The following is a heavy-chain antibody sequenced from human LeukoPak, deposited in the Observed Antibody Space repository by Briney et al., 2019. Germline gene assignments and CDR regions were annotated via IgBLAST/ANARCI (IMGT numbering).Heavy chain of an antibody. CDR2: IGGTHSNI. CDR1: GFTFSIYS. D-gene: IGHD4-17*01. J-gene: IGHJ4*02. V-gene: IGHV3-48*02. Sequence: GGSLRLSCAASGFTFSIYSMNWVRQAPGKGLEWVSYIGGTHSNIYYADSVKGRFTISGDDAKNSLYLQMNSLRDEDTAVYYCARDRDYAFDSWGQGTLVTVSS. CDR3: ARDRDYAFDS.